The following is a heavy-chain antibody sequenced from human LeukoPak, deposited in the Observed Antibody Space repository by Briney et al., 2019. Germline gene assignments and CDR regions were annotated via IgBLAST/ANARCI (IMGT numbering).Heavy chain of an antibody. Sequence: GGSLRLSCAASGFTFSSYWMSWVRQAPGKGLVWVSHVNSDGSGTDYADSVKGRFTISRDNAKNTLYLQMNSLRVEDTAVYYCVCLGLGGLSLDWGQGTLVTVSS. CDR1: GFTFSSYW. J-gene: IGHJ4*02. V-gene: IGHV3-74*01. D-gene: IGHD5/OR15-5a*01. CDR2: VNSDGSGT. CDR3: VCLGLGGLSLD.